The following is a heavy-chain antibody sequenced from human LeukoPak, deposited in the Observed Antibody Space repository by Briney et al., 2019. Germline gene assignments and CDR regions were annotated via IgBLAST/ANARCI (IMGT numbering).Heavy chain of an antibody. Sequence: GGSLRLSCAASGFTFSSYAMSWVRQAPGKGLEWVSAITNSGGTTYYADSVKGRFTISRDNSKNTLYLQMNSLRAEDTAVYYCAKDPPPVSWLFDYWGQGTLVTVSS. V-gene: IGHV3-23*01. D-gene: IGHD3-16*01. CDR3: AKDPPPVSWLFDY. CDR1: GFTFSSYA. J-gene: IGHJ4*02. CDR2: ITNSGGTT.